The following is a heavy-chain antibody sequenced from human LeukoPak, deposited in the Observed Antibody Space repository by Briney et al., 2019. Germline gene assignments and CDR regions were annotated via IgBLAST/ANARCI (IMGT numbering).Heavy chain of an antibody. CDR2: ISAYNGNT. Sequence: ASVKVSCKASSYTFTSYGISWVRQAPGQGLEWMGWISAYNGNTNYAQKLQGRVTMTTDTSTSTAYMELRSLRSDDTAVYYCARLGDYYDSSGYCPDYWGQGTLVTVSS. D-gene: IGHD3-22*01. CDR1: SYTFTSYG. J-gene: IGHJ4*02. V-gene: IGHV1-18*01. CDR3: ARLGDYYDSSGYCPDY.